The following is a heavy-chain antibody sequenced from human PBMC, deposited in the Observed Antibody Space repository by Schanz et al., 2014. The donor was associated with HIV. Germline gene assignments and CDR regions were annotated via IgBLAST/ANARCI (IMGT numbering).Heavy chain of an antibody. CDR3: ARDFTMVRTNYFYGMDV. Sequence: EVQLVESGGHLVQPGGSLRLSCAASGFTFRVYSMNWLRQAPGKGLEWISYITSSSKTMYYSDSVKGRFTISRDNAKNSLYLELNSLRDEDTGVYYCARDFTMVRTNYFYGMDVWGQGTTVTVSS. D-gene: IGHD3-10*01. CDR1: GFTFRVYS. V-gene: IGHV3-48*02. J-gene: IGHJ6*02. CDR2: ITSSSKTM.